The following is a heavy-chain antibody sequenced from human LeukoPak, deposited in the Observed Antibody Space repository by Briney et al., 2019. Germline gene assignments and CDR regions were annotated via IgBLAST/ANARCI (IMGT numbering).Heavy chain of an antibody. J-gene: IGHJ6*03. V-gene: IGHV3-20*04. CDR3: ARDSIAARRNYYYYMDV. CDR1: ALTLDDYG. CDR2: INWNGGST. Sequence: PGGSLRLSWAAAALTLDDYGMSWVRQAPGKGLEWVSGINWNGGSTGYADSVKGRFTISRDNAKNSLYLQMNSLRAVDTALYYCARDSIAARRNYYYYMDVWGKGTTVTVSS. D-gene: IGHD6-6*01.